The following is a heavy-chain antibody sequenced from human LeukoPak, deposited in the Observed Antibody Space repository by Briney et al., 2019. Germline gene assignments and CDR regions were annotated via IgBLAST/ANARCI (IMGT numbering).Heavy chain of an antibody. CDR3: ARRVVNNRNWYFNL. J-gene: IGHJ2*01. CDR2: IYPGDSDT. CDR1: GYSFTSYW. Sequence: GESLKISCKGSGYSFTSYWIGWVRLMPGKGLEWMGIIYPGDSDTRYSPSFQGQVTISADKSINTAYLQWSSLKASDTAMYYCARRVVNNRNWYFNLWGRGTLVTVSS. V-gene: IGHV5-51*01. D-gene: IGHD4-23*01.